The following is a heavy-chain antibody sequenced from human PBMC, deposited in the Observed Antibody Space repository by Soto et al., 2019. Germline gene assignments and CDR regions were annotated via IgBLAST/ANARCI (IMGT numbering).Heavy chain of an antibody. Sequence: GGSRSLSCAACGCVFSRYVVNSGRQAPGKGLEWVSYIGSSGSTIYYADSVKGRFTISRDNAKNSLYLQMDSLRAEDTAVYFCARDEGSAWYFDYWGQGTLVTVSS. CDR2: IGSSGSTI. D-gene: IGHD6-19*01. V-gene: IGHV3-48*03. J-gene: IGHJ4*02. CDR1: GCVFSRYV. CDR3: ARDEGSAWYFDY.